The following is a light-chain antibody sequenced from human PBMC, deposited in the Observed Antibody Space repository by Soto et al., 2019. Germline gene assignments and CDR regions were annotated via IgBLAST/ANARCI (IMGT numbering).Light chain of an antibody. CDR1: QSVSSY. J-gene: IGKJ5*01. CDR2: DAS. V-gene: IGKV3-20*01. CDR3: QQYGSSPPIT. Sequence: VSTQSPATLSLSPGERATLSCRASQSVSSYLAWYQQKPGQAPRLLIYDASNRATGIPARFSGGGSGTDFTLTISRLEPEDFAVYYCQQYGSSPPITVGQGTRLDNK.